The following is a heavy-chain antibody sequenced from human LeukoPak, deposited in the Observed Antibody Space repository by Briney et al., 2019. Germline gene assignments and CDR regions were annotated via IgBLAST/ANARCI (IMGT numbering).Heavy chain of an antibody. J-gene: IGHJ6*03. D-gene: IGHD4-17*01. V-gene: IGHV3-33*06. CDR3: AKGMTTGPRSVYHYMDV. CDR2: LWYDGSNE. Sequence: GGSLRLSCVASGFTFRSYGMHWVRQAPGRGLEWLSLLWYDGSNEYYADSVKGRFTISRDNSKNTLYLQMNSLRAEDTAVYYCAKGMTTGPRSVYHYMDVWGKGTTVTVSS. CDR1: GFTFRSYG.